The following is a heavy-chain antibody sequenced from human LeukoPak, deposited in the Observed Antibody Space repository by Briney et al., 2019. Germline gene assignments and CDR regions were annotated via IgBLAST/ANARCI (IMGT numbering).Heavy chain of an antibody. V-gene: IGHV1-69*13. CDR3: YIAAAGTAFDY. Sequence: SVKVSCKASGGTFSSYAISWVRQAPGQGLEWMGGIIPIFGTANYAQKFQGRVTITADESTSTAYMELSSLRPEDTAVYYCYIAAAGTAFDYWGQGTLVTVSS. CDR2: IIPIFGTA. J-gene: IGHJ4*02. CDR1: GGTFSSYA. D-gene: IGHD6-13*01.